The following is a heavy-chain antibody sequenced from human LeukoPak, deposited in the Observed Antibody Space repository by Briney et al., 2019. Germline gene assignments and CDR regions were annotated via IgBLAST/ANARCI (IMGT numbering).Heavy chain of an antibody. CDR3: AKDIDGYNPTAFDC. V-gene: IGHV3-23*01. CDR2: ISSSGGST. Sequence: GGSLRLSCAASGFTFDDYGMSWVRQAPGKGLEWVSAISSSGGSTYYADSVKGRFSISRDSSKNTLYLQMNSLRAEDTAVYYCAKDIDGYNPTAFDCWGQGTLVTVSS. J-gene: IGHJ4*02. D-gene: IGHD5-24*01. CDR1: GFTFDDYG.